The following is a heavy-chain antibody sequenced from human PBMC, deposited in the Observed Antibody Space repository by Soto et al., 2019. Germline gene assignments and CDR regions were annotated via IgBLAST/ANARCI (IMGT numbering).Heavy chain of an antibody. CDR1: GGTFSSYA. V-gene: IGHV1-69*01. Sequence: QVPLVQCGAEVKKPGSSVKVSCKASGGTFSSYAISWVRQAPGQGLEWMGGIIPISGTANYAQKFQGRVTITADESTSTAYMELSSLISEDTAVYYCARSQGSSTSLEIYYYYYYGMDVWGQGTTVTVSS. D-gene: IGHD2-2*01. CDR2: IIPISGTA. CDR3: ARSQGSSTSLEIYYYYYYGMDV. J-gene: IGHJ6*02.